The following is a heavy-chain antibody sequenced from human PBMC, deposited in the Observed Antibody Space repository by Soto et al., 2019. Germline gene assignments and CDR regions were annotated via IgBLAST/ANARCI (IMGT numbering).Heavy chain of an antibody. Sequence: QVQLQESGPGLVKPSETLSLTCTVSGGSISSYYWSWIRQPPGKGLEWIGYMYNTGSTVYNPSLKSRVTRSVDTSKNQFALKLNAVTAADTAVYYCARYLWGYCGPDCYPLDVWGQGTTVTVSS. CDR3: ARYLWGYCGPDCYPLDV. V-gene: IGHV4-59*01. D-gene: IGHD2-21*02. J-gene: IGHJ6*02. CDR2: MYNTGST. CDR1: GGSISSYY.